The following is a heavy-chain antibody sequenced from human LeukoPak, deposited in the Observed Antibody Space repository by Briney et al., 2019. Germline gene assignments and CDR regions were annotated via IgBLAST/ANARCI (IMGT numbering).Heavy chain of an antibody. CDR3: ARPADYYGSGVVVED. CDR1: GGSISSSSYY. V-gene: IGHV4-39*01. CDR2: IYYSGST. Sequence: SETLSLTCTVSGGSISSSSYYWGWIRQPPGKGLEWIGSIYYSGSTYYNPSLKSRVTISVDTSKNQFSLKLSSVTAADTAVYYCARPADYYGSGVVVEDWGQGTLVTVSS. D-gene: IGHD3-10*01. J-gene: IGHJ4*02.